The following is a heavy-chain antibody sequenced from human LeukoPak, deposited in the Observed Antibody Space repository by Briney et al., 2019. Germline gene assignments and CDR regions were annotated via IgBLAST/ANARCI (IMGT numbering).Heavy chain of an antibody. J-gene: IGHJ5*02. CDR1: GYTFTGYY. CDR3: ARGSRMVARNNWFDP. Sequence: ASVKVSCKASGYTFTGYYMHWVRQAPGQGLEWMGWINPNTGGTKSAQNFQGRVTMTVDTSISTAYMGVSRLRSDDTAVYFCARGSRMVARNNWFDPWGQGTLVTVSS. D-gene: IGHD2-8*01. V-gene: IGHV1-2*02. CDR2: INPNTGGT.